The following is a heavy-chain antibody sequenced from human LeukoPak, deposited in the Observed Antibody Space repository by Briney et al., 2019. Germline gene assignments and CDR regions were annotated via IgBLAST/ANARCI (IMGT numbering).Heavy chain of an antibody. CDR1: GGSFSGYY. Sequence: SETLSLTCAVYGGSFSGYYWSWIRQPPGKGLEWIGYIYTSGSTKYNPSLKSRVTISIDTSKNQFSLKLSSVTAADTAVYYCTRHRDTIFPFDPWGQGTLVTVSS. CDR3: TRHRDTIFPFDP. D-gene: IGHD3-3*01. V-gene: IGHV4-4*09. J-gene: IGHJ5*02. CDR2: IYTSGST.